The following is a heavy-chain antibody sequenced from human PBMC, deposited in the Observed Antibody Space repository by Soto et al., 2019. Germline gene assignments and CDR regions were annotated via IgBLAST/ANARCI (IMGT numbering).Heavy chain of an antibody. CDR2: IRGGDDGA. CDR1: GFTFYNYA. V-gene: IGHV3-23*01. Sequence: EVQLLESGGGLVRPGGSLRLSCAASGFTFYNYAMNWVRQAPGKGLEWVSTIRGGDDGAYYADSVKGRFTISRDNSRNTVYLQMNRLRAEDTAVYYCAKKGLGSLATYCTTGDCHYAFDVWGQGTLVTVSS. D-gene: IGHD2-8*01. J-gene: IGHJ3*01. CDR3: AKKGLGSLATYCTTGDCHYAFDV.